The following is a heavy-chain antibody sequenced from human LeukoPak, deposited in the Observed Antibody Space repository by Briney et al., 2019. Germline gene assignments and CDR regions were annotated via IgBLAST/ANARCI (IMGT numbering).Heavy chain of an antibody. CDR3: ARDGADILTSHDY. CDR1: GFTFSDYY. J-gene: IGHJ4*02. V-gene: IGHV3-11*04. CDR2: ISSSSSTI. D-gene: IGHD3-9*01. Sequence: GGSLRLSGAASGFTFSDYYMSWIRQAPGKGLEWVSYISSSSSTIYYADSVKGRFTISRDNAKNSLYLQMNSLRAEDTAIYYCARDGADILTSHDYWGQGTLVTVSS.